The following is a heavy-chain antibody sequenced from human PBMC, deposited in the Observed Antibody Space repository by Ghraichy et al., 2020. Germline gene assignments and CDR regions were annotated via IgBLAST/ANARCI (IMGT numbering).Heavy chain of an antibody. CDR1: GFTFSSYA. D-gene: IGHD6-19*01. V-gene: IGHV3-23*01. CDR3: AKVMYRSGWLFDY. CDR2: ISGSGGNT. J-gene: IGHJ4*02. Sequence: GGSLRLSCAASGFTFSSYAMSWVRQAPGKGLEWVSAISGSGGNTYYADSVRGRFTISRDNSKNTLYMQMNSLRDDDTAIYYCAKVMYRSGWLFDYWGQGTLVTVSS.